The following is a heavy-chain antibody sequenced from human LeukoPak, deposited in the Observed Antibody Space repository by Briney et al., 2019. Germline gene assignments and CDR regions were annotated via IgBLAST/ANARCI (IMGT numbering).Heavy chain of an antibody. CDR1: GGTFNRYA. CDR2: IIPIFGTA. J-gene: IGHJ4*02. D-gene: IGHD3-22*01. Sequence: SVKVSCKASGGTFNRYAISWVRQAPGQGLERVGGIIPIFGTANYAQKFQGRVTITADESSSTAYMELSSLRSEDTAVYYCARDASIYDSSAYYYLWWGQGTLVTVSS. CDR3: ARDASIYDSSAYYYLW. V-gene: IGHV1-69*13.